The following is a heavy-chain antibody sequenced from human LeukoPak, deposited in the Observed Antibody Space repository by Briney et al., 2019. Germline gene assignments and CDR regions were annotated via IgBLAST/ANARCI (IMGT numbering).Heavy chain of an antibody. CDR3: ARSARWFFLVPAAIPAYFDY. V-gene: IGHV4-39*07. Sequence: PSETLSLTCTVPGGSISSSSYYWGWIRQPPGKGLEWIGSIYHSGSTYYNPSLKSRVTISVDTSKNQFSLKLSSVTAADTAVYYCARSARWFFLVPAAIPAYFDYWGQGTLVTVSS. J-gene: IGHJ4*02. CDR1: GGSISSSSYY. D-gene: IGHD2-2*01. CDR2: IYHSGST.